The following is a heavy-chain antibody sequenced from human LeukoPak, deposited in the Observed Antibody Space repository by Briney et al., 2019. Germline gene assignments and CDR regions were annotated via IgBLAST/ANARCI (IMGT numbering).Heavy chain of an antibody. V-gene: IGHV1-69*01. CDR3: ARDVSLGVRGAFWFDP. J-gene: IGHJ5*02. D-gene: IGHD3-10*01. CDR1: GGTFSSYA. Sequence: GASVNVSFKASGGTFSSYAISWVRQAPGQGLEWMGGIIPIFGTANYAQKFQGRVTITADESTSTAYMELSSLRSEDTAVYYCARDVSLGVRGAFWFDPWGQGTLVTVSS. CDR2: IIPIFGTA.